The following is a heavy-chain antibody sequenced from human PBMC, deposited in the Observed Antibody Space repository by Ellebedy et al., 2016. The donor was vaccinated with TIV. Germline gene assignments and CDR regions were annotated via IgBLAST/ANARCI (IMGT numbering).Heavy chain of an antibody. CDR1: GASFSGYY. CDR3: ARLNQRWFDDY. D-gene: IGHD3-10*01. J-gene: IGHJ4*02. Sequence: SETLSLXXAVYGASFSGYYWGWIRQLPGKGLEWIGEINHTGSTNYSPSLKSRVTIAVDTSKNQFSLKLSSVTAADTAVYYCARLNQRWFDDYWGQGTLVTVSS. CDR2: INHTGST. V-gene: IGHV4-34*01.